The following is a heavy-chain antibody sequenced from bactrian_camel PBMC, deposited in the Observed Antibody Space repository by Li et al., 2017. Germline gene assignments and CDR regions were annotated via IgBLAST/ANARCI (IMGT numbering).Heavy chain of an antibody. J-gene: IGHJ4*01. Sequence: VQLVESGGGLVQPGGSLRLSCAASGFTFSSYGMSWVRQVPGKGLEWVSSINTGTSSTYYSDSVKGRFTISRDNGKNTMYLQLNSLQIEDMGMYYCAKDRALDYGLGPSLYDYNDWGQGTQVTVS. CDR1: GFTFSSYG. CDR2: INTGTSST. V-gene: IGHV3S40*01. CDR3: AKDRALDYGLGPSLYDYND. D-gene: IGHD5*01.